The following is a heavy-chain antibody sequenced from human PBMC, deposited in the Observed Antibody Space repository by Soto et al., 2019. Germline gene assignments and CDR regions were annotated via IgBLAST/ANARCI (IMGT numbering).Heavy chain of an antibody. CDR3: AKCPKKRQGFVVTTNWYFDL. J-gene: IGHJ2*01. CDR1: GFTFSSYA. D-gene: IGHD5-12*01. CDR2: IGGSGDST. V-gene: IGHV3-23*01. Sequence: EVQLLESGGGLVQPGGSLRLSCAASGFTFSSYAMSWVRQAPGKGLEWVSGIGGSGDSTYYEDSVKGRFTVSRDNSKNTVYLQMNSLRAEETAVYYCAKCPKKRQGFVVTTNWYFDLWGRGTLVTVSS.